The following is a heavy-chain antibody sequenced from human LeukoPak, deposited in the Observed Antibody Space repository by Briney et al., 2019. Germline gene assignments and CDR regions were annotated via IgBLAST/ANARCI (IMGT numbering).Heavy chain of an antibody. J-gene: IGHJ4*02. CDR1: GFTLSSYS. Sequence: GGSLRLSCAASGFTLSSYSMHWVRQAPGKGLEWVSSISTSSSYIYYADSVKGRFTISRDNAKNSLNLQMNSLRVEDTAVYYCARDRDWNSGFDYWGQGTLVTVSS. CDR3: ARDRDWNSGFDY. V-gene: IGHV3-21*01. D-gene: IGHD1-7*01. CDR2: ISTSSSYI.